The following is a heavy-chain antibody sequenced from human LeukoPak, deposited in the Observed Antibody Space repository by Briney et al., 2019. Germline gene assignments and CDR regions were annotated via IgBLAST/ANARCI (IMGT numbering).Heavy chain of an antibody. Sequence: GGSLRLSCAASVFSITDHYMDWVRQAPGKGLEWVGRTRNKPNGYTTDYGTSVKGRFTVSRDDSENSLYLQMNSLKTEDTAVYYCPRVRHGDYFDYWGQGTLVTVSS. CDR3: PRVRHGDYFDY. V-gene: IGHV3-72*01. D-gene: IGHD4-17*01. J-gene: IGHJ4*02. CDR1: VFSITDHY. CDR2: TRNKPNGYTT.